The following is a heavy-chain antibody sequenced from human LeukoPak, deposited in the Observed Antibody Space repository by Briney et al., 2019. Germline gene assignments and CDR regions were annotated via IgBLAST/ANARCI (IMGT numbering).Heavy chain of an antibody. CDR2: ISSSSSYI. CDR3: ARDRGNDILTYPIDY. CDR1: GFTFSSYS. J-gene: IGHJ4*02. D-gene: IGHD3-9*01. V-gene: IGHV3-21*01. Sequence: GGSLRLSCAASGFTFSSYSMNWVRQAPGEGLEWVSSISSSSSYIYYADSVKGRFTISRDNAKNSLCLQMNSLRAEDTAVYYCARDRGNDILTYPIDYWGQGTLVTVSS.